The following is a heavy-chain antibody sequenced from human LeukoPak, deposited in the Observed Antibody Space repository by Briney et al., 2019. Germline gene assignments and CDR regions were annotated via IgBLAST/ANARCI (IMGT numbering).Heavy chain of an antibody. V-gene: IGHV4-61*02. CDR1: GGSISSGSYY. CDR3: ARWPMTDLTFDV. J-gene: IGHJ3*01. CDR2: RIYTSGRIYTSGST. D-gene: IGHD2-21*02. Sequence: PSETLSLTCTVSGGSISSGSYYWSWIRQPAGKGLEWIGRIYTSGRIYTSGSTNYNPSLKSRVFISVDTSKNQFSLRLRSVTASDTAVYFCARWPMTDLTFDVWGQGTMVTVSS.